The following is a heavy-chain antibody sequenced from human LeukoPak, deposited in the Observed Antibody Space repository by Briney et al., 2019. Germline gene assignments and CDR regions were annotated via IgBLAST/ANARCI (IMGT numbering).Heavy chain of an antibody. D-gene: IGHD3-9*01. CDR1: GGSISSGDYY. J-gene: IGHJ6*02. Sequence: PSETLSLTCTVSGGSISSGDYYWSWIRQPPGKGLEWIGYIYYSGSTYYNPSLKSRVTISVDTSKNQFSLKLSSVTAADTAVYYCARDSNYDILTGRYYYYGMDVWGQGTTVTVSS. CDR3: ARDSNYDILTGRYYYYGMDV. V-gene: IGHV4-30-4*01. CDR2: IYYSGST.